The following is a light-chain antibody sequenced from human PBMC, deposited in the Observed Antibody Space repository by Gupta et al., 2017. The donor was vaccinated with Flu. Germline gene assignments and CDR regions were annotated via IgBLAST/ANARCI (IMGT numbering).Light chain of an antibody. CDR1: RSIGSW. CDR2: KTS. J-gene: IGKJ1*01. V-gene: IGKV1-5*03. Sequence: PSTLSASVGDRVTITCRASRSIGSWLAWFQQKPGKAPKSLIYKTSTLESGVPSRFSGSGSETEFTLTISSLQPDDFATYYCQQDDSSPWTFGQGTKVEIK. CDR3: QQDDSSPWT.